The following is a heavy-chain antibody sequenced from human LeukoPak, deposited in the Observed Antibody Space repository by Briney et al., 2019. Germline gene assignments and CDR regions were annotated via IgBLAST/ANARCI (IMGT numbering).Heavy chain of an antibody. Sequence: SETLSLTCAVYGGSFSGYYWSWIRQPPGKGLEWIGEINHSGSTNYNPSLKSRVTISVDTSKNQFSLKLRSVTAADTAVYYCAGGDGSGSYYDYWGQGTLVTVSS. CDR3: AGGDGSGSYYDY. D-gene: IGHD3-10*01. J-gene: IGHJ4*02. CDR1: GGSFSGYY. CDR2: INHSGST. V-gene: IGHV4-34*01.